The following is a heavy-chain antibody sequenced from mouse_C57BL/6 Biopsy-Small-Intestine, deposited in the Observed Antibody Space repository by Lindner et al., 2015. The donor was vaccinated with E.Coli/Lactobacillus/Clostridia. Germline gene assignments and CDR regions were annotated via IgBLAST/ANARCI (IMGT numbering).Heavy chain of an antibody. V-gene: IGHV1-4*01. CDR2: ITVYNYNT. CDR1: GYTFTTYG. CDR3: ARTHGSGYYGSDS. J-gene: IGHJ4*01. D-gene: IGHD1-1*02. Sequence: SVKVSCKASGYTFTTYGISWVRQAPGQGLEWMGWITVYNYNTKYAQKFQGRVTMTADISTSTAYMELRSLRSDDTAIYYCARTHGSGYYGSDSWGQGTLVTVSS.